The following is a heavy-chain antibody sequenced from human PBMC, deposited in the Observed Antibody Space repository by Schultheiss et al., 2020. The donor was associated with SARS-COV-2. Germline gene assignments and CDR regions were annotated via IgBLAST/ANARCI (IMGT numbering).Heavy chain of an antibody. CDR3: ARVRGTYYDFWSGPMRYYYYYYMDV. D-gene: IGHD3-3*01. CDR1: GYSISSGYY. Sequence: SQTLSLTCAVSGYSISSGYYWSWIRQPPGKGLEWIGEINHSGSTNYNPSLKSRVTISVDTSKNQFSLKLSSVTAADTAVYYCARVRGTYYDFWSGPMRYYYYYYMDVWGKGTTVTVSS. CDR2: INHSGST. J-gene: IGHJ6*03. V-gene: IGHV4-34*01.